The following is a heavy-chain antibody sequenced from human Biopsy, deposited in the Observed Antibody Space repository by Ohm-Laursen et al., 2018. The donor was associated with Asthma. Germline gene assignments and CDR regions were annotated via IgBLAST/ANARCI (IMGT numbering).Heavy chain of an antibody. J-gene: IGHJ6*02. D-gene: IGHD6-19*01. V-gene: IGHV1-69*01. CDR3: ARCQVGYSSGWSLLLKKIYYSGMDV. Sequence: SSVKVSCKVPGGTFSNFAISWARQAPGQGLEWLGGIMTVFGTTNYAQKFQGRATITADECTSTAYMEVTSLRSEDTAIYYCARCQVGYSSGWSLLLKKIYYSGMDVWGQGTAVTVSS. CDR1: GGTFSNFA. CDR2: IMTVFGTT.